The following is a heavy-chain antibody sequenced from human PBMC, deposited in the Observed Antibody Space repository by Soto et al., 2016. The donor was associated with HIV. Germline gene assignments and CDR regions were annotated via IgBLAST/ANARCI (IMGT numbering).Heavy chain of an antibody. V-gene: IGHV4-39*01. Sequence: QLLLQESGPRLVKPSETLSLTCTVSGDSISNSNYYWGWIRQPPGKGLEWIGSVYYSGNTYYNPSLKSRVTISVDTSKNQFSLNLNSVTAADTAVYHCARHKRYNFDSSSYHPFDYWGQGILVTVSS. CDR3: ARHKRYNFDSSSYHPFDY. J-gene: IGHJ4*02. CDR1: GDSISNSNYY. D-gene: IGHD3-22*01. CDR2: VYYSGNT.